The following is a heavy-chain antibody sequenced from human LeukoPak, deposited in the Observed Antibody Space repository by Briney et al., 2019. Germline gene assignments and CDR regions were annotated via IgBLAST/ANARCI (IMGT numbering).Heavy chain of an antibody. CDR2: IDPSDSYS. CDR3: ARHVFGGTYFFDY. CDR1: GYSFTSYW. Sequence: GESLKISRKASGYSFTSYWISWVRQMPGKGLEWMGRIDPSDSYSVYSPSFQGHVTTSADKSISSVYLQWSSLKASDTAIYYCARHVFGGTYFFDYWGQGTVVTVSS. V-gene: IGHV5-10-1*01. D-gene: IGHD3-3*01. J-gene: IGHJ4*02.